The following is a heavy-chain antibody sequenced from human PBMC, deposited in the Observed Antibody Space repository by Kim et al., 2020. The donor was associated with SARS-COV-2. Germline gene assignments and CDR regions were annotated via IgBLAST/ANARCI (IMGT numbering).Heavy chain of an antibody. CDR1: GFTFSSYA. D-gene: IGHD3-10*01. Sequence: GGSLRLSCSASGFTFSSYAMHWVRQAPGKGLEYVSAISSNGGSTYYADSVKGRITISRDKSKNTLYLQMSSLRAEDTAVYYCVKDPMRKYYGSGSYPDYWGQGNLVTVSS. V-gene: IGHV3-64D*09. CDR3: VKDPMRKYYGSGSYPDY. CDR2: ISSNGGST. J-gene: IGHJ4*02.